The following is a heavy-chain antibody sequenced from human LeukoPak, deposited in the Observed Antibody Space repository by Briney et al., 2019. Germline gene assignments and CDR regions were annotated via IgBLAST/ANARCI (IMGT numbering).Heavy chain of an antibody. CDR1: GGSFSDYY. Sequence: PSETLSLTCAVYGGSFSDYYWSWIRQPPGKGLEWIGEINHSGSTNYNPSLKSRVTISVDTSKNQFSLKLSSVTAADTAVYYCARRITMVRGVIHWFDPWGQGTLVTVSS. D-gene: IGHD3-10*01. CDR2: INHSGST. V-gene: IGHV4-34*01. CDR3: ARRITMVRGVIHWFDP. J-gene: IGHJ5*02.